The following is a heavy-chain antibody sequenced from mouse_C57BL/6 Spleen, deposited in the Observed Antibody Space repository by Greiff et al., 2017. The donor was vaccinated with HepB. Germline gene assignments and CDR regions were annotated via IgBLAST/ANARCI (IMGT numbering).Heavy chain of an antibody. D-gene: IGHD1-1*01. Sequence: VQLQESGPGLVAPSQSLSITCTVSGFSLTSYAISWVRQPPGKGLEWLGVIWTGGGTNYNSALKSRLSISKDNSKSQVFLKMNSLQTDDTARYYCARNYYYGSSLYWYFDVWGTGTTVTVSS. CDR3: ARNYYYGSSLYWYFDV. J-gene: IGHJ1*03. V-gene: IGHV2-9-1*01. CDR1: GFSLTSYA. CDR2: IWTGGGT.